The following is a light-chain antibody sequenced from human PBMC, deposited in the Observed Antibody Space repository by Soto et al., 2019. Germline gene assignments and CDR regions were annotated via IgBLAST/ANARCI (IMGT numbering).Light chain of an antibody. V-gene: IGLV2-14*03. CDR2: GVT. CDR3: SSYTTRGAV. CDR1: TSDIGGYNY. Sequence: QAVVTQPASVSGSPGQSITISCTGTTSDIGGYNYVSWFQQHPGRAPKLVIYGVTNRPSGVSIRFSGSKSGNTASLTISGLQAEDEADYFCSSYTTRGAVFGGGTKLTVL. J-gene: IGLJ2*01.